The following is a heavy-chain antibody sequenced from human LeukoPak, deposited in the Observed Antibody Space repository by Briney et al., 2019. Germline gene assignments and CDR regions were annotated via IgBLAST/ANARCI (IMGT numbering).Heavy chain of an antibody. CDR3: ARVPYSTGTYDY. V-gene: IGHV3-48*02. Sequence: GGSLRLSCAASGFTFSTYSMNWVRQAPEKGLEWVSYISSSGTTIYYADSVKGRFTISRDNANNSLYLQMNSLRDGGTAVYYCARVPYSTGTYDYWGQGTLVTVSS. CDR1: GFTFSTYS. J-gene: IGHJ4*02. CDR2: ISSSGTTI. D-gene: IGHD6-19*01.